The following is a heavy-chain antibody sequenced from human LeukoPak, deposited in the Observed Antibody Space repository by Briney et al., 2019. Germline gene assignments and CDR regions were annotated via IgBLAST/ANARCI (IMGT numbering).Heavy chain of an antibody. J-gene: IGHJ5*02. CDR3: ARGGYYGSGNDFRFDP. CDR1: GGSISSYY. CDR2: IYYSGRT. D-gene: IGHD3-10*01. Sequence: PSETLSLTCTVSGGSISSYYWSWIRHTPGTGLEWIGHIYYSGRTNYKPSLKSRVTISVDTSKNQFSLKLSSVTAADTAVYYCARGGYYGSGNDFRFDPWGQGTLVTVSS. V-gene: IGHV4-59*01.